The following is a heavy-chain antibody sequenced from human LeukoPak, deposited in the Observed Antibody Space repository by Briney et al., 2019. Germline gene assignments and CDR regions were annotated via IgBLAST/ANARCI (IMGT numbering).Heavy chain of an antibody. V-gene: IGHV1-3*01. CDR3: ARERSYYDFWSGYYGY. CDR2: INAGNGNT. Sequence: ASVKVSCKASGYTFTIYAMHWVRQAPGQRLEWMGWINAGNGNTKYSQKFQGRVTITRDTSASTAYMELSSLRSEDTAVYYCARERSYYDFWSGYYGYWGQGTLVTVSS. D-gene: IGHD3-3*01. J-gene: IGHJ4*02. CDR1: GYTFTIYA.